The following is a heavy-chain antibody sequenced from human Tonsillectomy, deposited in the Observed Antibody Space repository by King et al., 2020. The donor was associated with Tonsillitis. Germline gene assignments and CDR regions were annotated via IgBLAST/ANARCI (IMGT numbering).Heavy chain of an antibody. D-gene: IGHD6-13*01. Sequence: VQLVESGGGVVQPGRSLRLSCAASGFTFSSYGMQWVRQTPDKGLEWLAVISHEGDIKYYADSVKGRFTISRDNSKKTLDLQMDSLRAEDTAVYYCARSRPGSSWYGGDYWGQGTLVTVSS. CDR3: ARSRPGSSWYGGDY. J-gene: IGHJ4*02. CDR2: ISHEGDIK. CDR1: GFTFSSYG. V-gene: IGHV3-30*03.